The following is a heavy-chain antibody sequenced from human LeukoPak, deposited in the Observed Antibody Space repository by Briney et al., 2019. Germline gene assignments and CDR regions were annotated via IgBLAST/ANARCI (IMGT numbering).Heavy chain of an antibody. D-gene: IGHD3-3*01. CDR3: ARSRGWFLEWLSGIYMDV. CDR1: GYTFASYY. V-gene: IGHV1-46*01. J-gene: IGHJ6*03. Sequence: AASVKVSCKASGYTFASYYMHWVRQAPGQGLEWMGIINPSGGSTSYAQKFQGRVTMTRDMSTSTVYMELSSLRAEDTAVYYCARSRGWFLEWLSGIYMDVWGKGTTVTVSS. CDR2: INPSGGST.